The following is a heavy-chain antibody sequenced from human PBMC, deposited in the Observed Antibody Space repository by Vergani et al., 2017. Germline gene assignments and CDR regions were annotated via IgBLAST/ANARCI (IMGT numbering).Heavy chain of an antibody. J-gene: IGHJ4*02. D-gene: IGHD6-13*01. CDR2: IKQDGSVK. CDR3: ARGPRYSSSWYYFDY. CDR1: GFTFSSYW. V-gene: IGHV3-7*03. Sequence: EVQLVESGGGLVQPGGSLRLSCAASGFTFSSYWMSWVRQAPGKGLEWVANIKQDGSVKYYVDSVKGRFTISRDNAKNSLYLQMNSLRAEDTAVYYCARGPRYSSSWYYFDYWGQGTLVTVSS.